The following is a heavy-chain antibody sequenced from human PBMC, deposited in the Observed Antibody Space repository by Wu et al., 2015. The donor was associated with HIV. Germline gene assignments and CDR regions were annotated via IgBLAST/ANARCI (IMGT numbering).Heavy chain of an antibody. V-gene: IGHV1-18*01. D-gene: IGHD3-10*01. CDR1: GYTFMNYG. CDR2: QHFLVVT. Sequence: QVHLVQSGAEVKKPGASVKVSCKTSGYTFMNYGISWVRQAPGQGLEWMGVDQHFLVVTQSLVTEYSRARVTMTTDASTSTVYMELRSLRSDDTAVYYCAREGVAAPETKYDYWAEERLVTVSS. J-gene: IGHJ4*02. CDR3: AREGVAAPETKYDY.